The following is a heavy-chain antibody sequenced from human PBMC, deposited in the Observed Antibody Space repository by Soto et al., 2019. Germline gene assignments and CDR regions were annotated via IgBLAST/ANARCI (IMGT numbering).Heavy chain of an antibody. V-gene: IGHV4-39*01. Sequence: SETLSLTCTVSGDSVSTNSYSWGWIRQSPGKGLEWIGTLYSSRDTYYNPSLKSRVTISADTSQNQFSLDLTSVTATDTAVYFCARHPGYCSGGSCNGQYTLAVWGQGTTVTGSS. CDR2: LYSSRDT. J-gene: IGHJ6*02. CDR3: ARHPGYCSGGSCNGQYTLAV. CDR1: GDSVSTNSYS. D-gene: IGHD2-15*01.